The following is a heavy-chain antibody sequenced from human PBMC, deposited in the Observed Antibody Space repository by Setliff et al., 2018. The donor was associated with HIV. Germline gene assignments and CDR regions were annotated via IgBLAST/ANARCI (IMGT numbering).Heavy chain of an antibody. J-gene: IGHJ5*02. CDR2: IQSKTGGGTGTP. CDR1: GFTFTDAW. Sequence: GGSLRLSCAGSGFTFTDAWVSWVRQAPGKGLEWVGRIQSKTGGGTGTPDYTAPVRGRFTISRDDSGDTVFLQMNSLKTEDTAVYYCTRELAFGRVLAINWFDPWGQGTLVTVSS. V-gene: IGHV3-15*01. D-gene: IGHD3-16*01. CDR3: TRELAFGRVLAINWFDP.